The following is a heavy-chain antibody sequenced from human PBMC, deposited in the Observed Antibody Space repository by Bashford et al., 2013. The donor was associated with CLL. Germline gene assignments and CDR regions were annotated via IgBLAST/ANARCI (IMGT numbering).Heavy chain of an antibody. CDR3: ARHRSNRDWFDP. V-gene: IGHV4-59*08. Sequence: SETLSLTCTVSGVSISDYYWSWIRQPPGKGLEWIGCIYNSGGTEYNPSLKSRVTISRDMSKNQLYLNLRSATASDTAVYYCARHRSNRDWFDPWGRGTLVTVSS. CDR1: GVSISDYY. J-gene: IGHJ5*02. CDR2: IYNSGGT. D-gene: IGHD3-16*02.